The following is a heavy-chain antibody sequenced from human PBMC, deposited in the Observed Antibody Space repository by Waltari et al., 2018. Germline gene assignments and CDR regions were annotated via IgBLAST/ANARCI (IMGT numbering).Heavy chain of an antibody. D-gene: IGHD2-2*02. J-gene: IGHJ2*01. CDR3: AWSRGADVVPAAIHNYWYFDL. CDR2: VIPIFGTA. CDR1: GGTFSSYA. Sequence: QVQLVQSGAEVKKPGSSVKVSCKASGGTFSSYAISWVRQAPGQGLEWMGGVIPIFGTANCSQKFKVRVTITADESTSTAYMGLSSLRSEDTAVYYCAWSRGADVVPAAIHNYWYFDLWGRGTLVTVSS. V-gene: IGHV1-69*12.